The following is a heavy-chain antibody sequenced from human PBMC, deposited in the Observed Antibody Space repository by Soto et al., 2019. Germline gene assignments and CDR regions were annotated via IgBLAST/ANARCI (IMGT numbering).Heavy chain of an antibody. D-gene: IGHD3-10*01. J-gene: IGHJ6*02. CDR2: IKSNSDGGTT. V-gene: IGHV3-15*01. CDR3: TRNIFGRGARTPGPYGLDV. CDR1: GFTFTNAW. Sequence: EVQLVESGGGLVKPGGSLTLSCVASGFTFTNAWMSWVRQAPGKGLEWVGRIKSNSDGGTTDYAAPVKGRFTISRDDSKNTLYLQMDSLRAEDTALYHCTRNIFGRGARTPGPYGLDVWGQGTTVTVSS.